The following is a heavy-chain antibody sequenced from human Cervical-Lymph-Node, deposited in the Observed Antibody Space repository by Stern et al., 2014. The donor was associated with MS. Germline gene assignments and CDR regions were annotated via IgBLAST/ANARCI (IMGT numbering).Heavy chain of an antibody. V-gene: IGHV1-2*02. CDR3: ARISLGSGIDY. Sequence: QLVQSGAEVKKPGASVKVTCKTSENTFTGYYIHWVRQAPGQGLEWMGWINSNSGATTYAQRFQDRVSLTSDTSNSLAYMELDRLTSGDTAVYYCARISLGSGIDYWGQGSLVTVSS. D-gene: IGHD1-26*01. CDR2: INSNSGAT. J-gene: IGHJ4*02. CDR1: ENTFTGYY.